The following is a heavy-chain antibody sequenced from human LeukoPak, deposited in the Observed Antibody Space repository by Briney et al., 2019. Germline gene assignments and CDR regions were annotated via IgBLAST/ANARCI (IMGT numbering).Heavy chain of an antibody. CDR1: GLTFSSYA. CDR2: IWYDGSNK. V-gene: IGHV3-33*08. J-gene: IGHJ4*02. CDR3: VRDSAAAGTFIDY. D-gene: IGHD6-13*01. Sequence: GRSLRLSCSASGLTFSSYAMHWVRQAPGKGLEWVAVIWYDGSNKYYADSVKGRFTISRDNSKNTLYLQMNSLRAEDTAVYYCVRDSAAAGTFIDYWGQGTLVTVSS.